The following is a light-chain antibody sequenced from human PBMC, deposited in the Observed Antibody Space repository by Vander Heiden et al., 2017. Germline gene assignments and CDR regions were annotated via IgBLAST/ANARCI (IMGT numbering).Light chain of an antibody. CDR3: QQYNSYSRTT. CDR2: KAS. V-gene: IGKV1-5*03. J-gene: IGKJ1*01. CDR1: QSISSW. Sequence: DSQMTQSPSTLSASVGDRVTIACRASQSISSWLAWYQQKPGKAPKLLIYKASSLESGVPSRFSGSGSGTEFTLTISSLQPDDFATYYCQQYNSYSRTTFGQGTKVEIK.